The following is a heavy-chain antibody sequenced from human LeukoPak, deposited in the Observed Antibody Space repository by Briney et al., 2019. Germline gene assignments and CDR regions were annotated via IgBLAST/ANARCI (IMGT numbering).Heavy chain of an antibody. D-gene: IGHD3-22*01. Sequence: GGSLRLSCAASGFTVSTNYMNWVRQAPGKGLEWVSVIYSGGSTYYADSVKGRFTISRDNSKNTVYLQMNSLRAEDTAVYYCARDWGYYDSGGYYLDYWGQGTLVTVSS. CDR2: IYSGGST. CDR3: ARDWGYYDSGGYYLDY. V-gene: IGHV3-66*01. CDR1: GFTVSTNY. J-gene: IGHJ4*02.